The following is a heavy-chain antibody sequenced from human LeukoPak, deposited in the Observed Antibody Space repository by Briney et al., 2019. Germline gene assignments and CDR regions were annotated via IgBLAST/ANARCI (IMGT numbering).Heavy chain of an antibody. J-gene: IGHJ4*02. CDR2: ISGSGGAT. CDR3: AKDGYNYDSSGHFDY. D-gene: IGHD3-22*01. V-gene: IGHV3-23*01. CDR1: GFTFSTYA. Sequence: GGSLRLSCAASGFTFSTYAMHWVRQPPGKGLDWVSPISGSGGATYHAGADSVKGRFIISRDNSKNTLYLQINSLRVEETAVYYCAKDGYNYDSSGHFDYWGKGTLVTVSS.